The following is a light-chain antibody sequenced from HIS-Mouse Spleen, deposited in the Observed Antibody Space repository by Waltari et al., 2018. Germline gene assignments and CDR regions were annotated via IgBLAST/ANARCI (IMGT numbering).Light chain of an antibody. Sequence: QSALTQPASVSGSPGQSITISCTGTSSDVGGYNYVSWYQPHPGKAPKLMIYDVSNRPYGVSNRFSGSKSGNTASLTISGLQAEDEADYYCSSYTSSSTNWVFGGGTKLTVL. CDR3: SSYTSSSTNWV. CDR2: DVS. J-gene: IGLJ3*02. V-gene: IGLV2-14*03. CDR1: SSDVGGYNY.